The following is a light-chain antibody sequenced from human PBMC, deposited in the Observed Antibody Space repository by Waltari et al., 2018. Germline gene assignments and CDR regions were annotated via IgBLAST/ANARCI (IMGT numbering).Light chain of an antibody. CDR3: CSFAGSSPHVV. Sequence: QSALTQPASVSGSPGQSITISCTGTSSDVGTYNLVSWYQHHPGKAPKLMIYESTKRPYGFLNRSSGSKSGNTASLTISGLQAEDEADYYCCSFAGSSPHVVLGGGTKLTVL. CDR1: SSDVGTYNL. J-gene: IGLJ2*01. V-gene: IGLV2-23*01. CDR2: EST.